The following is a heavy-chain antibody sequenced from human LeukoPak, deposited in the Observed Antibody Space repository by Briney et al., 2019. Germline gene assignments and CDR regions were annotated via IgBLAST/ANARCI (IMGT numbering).Heavy chain of an antibody. Sequence: PGGSLRLSCAASGFTFSSYWMSWVRQAPGKGLEWVANIKQDGSEKYCVDSVKGRFTISRDNAKNSLYLQMNSLRAEDTAVYYCARDRTPTNYYDSSGYFDYWGQGTLVTVSS. CDR3: ARDRTPTNYYDSSGYFDY. CDR2: IKQDGSEK. CDR1: GFTFSSYW. D-gene: IGHD3-22*01. V-gene: IGHV3-7*01. J-gene: IGHJ4*02.